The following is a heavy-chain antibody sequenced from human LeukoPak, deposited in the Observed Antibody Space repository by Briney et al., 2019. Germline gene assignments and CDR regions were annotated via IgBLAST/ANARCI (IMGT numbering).Heavy chain of an antibody. CDR2: ISTSSSYM. CDR3: AREGGFFRPLDY. J-gene: IGHJ4*02. D-gene: IGHD3-3*01. Sequence: PGGSLRLSCAASGFTFGTYSMNWVRQAPGKGLEWVSSISTSSSYMYYADSVQGRFTTSRDNVKNSLYLQMNSLRAEDTAVYYCAREGGFFRPLDYSGQGTLVTVSS. CDR1: GFTFGTYS. V-gene: IGHV3-21*01.